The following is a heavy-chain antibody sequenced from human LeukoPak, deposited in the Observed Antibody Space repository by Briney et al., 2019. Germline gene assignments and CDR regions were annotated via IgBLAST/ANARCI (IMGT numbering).Heavy chain of an antibody. CDR2: ISYDGSIK. D-gene: IGHD6-13*01. J-gene: IGHJ4*02. CDR3: ARGLSSWYTFDW. Sequence: GGSLRLSCAASGFTFSSHALHWVRQAPGKGLEWVTFISYDGSIKFSADSVRGRFTFSRDNSRNTLYLQMNSLRAEDTAVYYCARGLSSWYTFDWWGQGTLVTVSS. V-gene: IGHV3-30-3*01. CDR1: GFTFSSHA.